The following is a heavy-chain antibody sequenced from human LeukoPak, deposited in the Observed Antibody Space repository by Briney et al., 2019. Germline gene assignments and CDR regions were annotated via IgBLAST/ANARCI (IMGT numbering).Heavy chain of an antibody. V-gene: IGHV4-4*07. D-gene: IGHD3-22*01. CDR3: ARSANYYDSSGYYGGAFDI. J-gene: IGHJ3*02. CDR1: GGPISSYY. CDR2: IYTSGST. Sequence: SETLSLTCTVSGGPISSYYWSWIRQPAGKGLEWIGRIYTSGSTNYNPSLKSRVTMSVDTSKNQFSLKLSSVTAADTAVYYCARSANYYDSSGYYGGAFDIWGQGTMVTVSS.